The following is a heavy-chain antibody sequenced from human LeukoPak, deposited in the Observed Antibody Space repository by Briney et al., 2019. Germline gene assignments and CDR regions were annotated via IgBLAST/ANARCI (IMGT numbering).Heavy chain of an antibody. Sequence: GESLKISCKGSGYSFTSYWIGWVRQMPGKGLEWMGIIYPGDSDTRYSPSFQGQVTISADKSISTAYLQWSSLKASDTAMYYCARQVISGSSQDAFDIWGQGTMVTVSS. CDR1: GYSFTSYW. CDR3: ARQVISGSSQDAFDI. V-gene: IGHV5-51*01. D-gene: IGHD1-26*01. J-gene: IGHJ3*02. CDR2: IYPGDSDT.